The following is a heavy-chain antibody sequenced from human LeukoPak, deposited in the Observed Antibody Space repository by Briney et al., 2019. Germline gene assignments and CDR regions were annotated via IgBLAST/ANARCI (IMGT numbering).Heavy chain of an antibody. D-gene: IGHD1-14*01. CDR2: ISWNSGSI. J-gene: IGHJ4*02. CDR3: ARDESREPYYFDY. Sequence: ISWNSGSIGYADSVNGRFTISRHNAKNSLYLQMNSLIAEDTALYYCARDESREPYYFDYWGQGTLVTVSS. V-gene: IGHV3-9*01.